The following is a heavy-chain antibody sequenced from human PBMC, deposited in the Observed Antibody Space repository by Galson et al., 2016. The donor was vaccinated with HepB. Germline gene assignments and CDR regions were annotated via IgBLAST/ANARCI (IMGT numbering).Heavy chain of an antibody. D-gene: IGHD3-10*01. CDR2: IWYDGSNK. CDR3: AKDGWFGERDYYYYGMDV. J-gene: IGHJ6*02. Sequence: SLRLSCAASGFTFRSYGMHWVRQAPGKGLEWVAVIWYDGSNKYYTDSVKGRFTISGDNSKNTLYLQMNSLRAEDTAVYYCAKDGWFGERDYYYYGMDVWGQGTTVTVSS. V-gene: IGHV3-33*06. CDR1: GFTFRSYG.